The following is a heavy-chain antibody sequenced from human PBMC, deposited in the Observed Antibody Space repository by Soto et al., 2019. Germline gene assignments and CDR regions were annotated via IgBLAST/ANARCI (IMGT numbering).Heavy chain of an antibody. V-gene: IGHV4-59*01. CDR2: IYYSGST. Sequence: SETLSLTCTVSGGSISSYYWSWIRQPPGKGLEWIGYIYYSGSTNYNPSLKSRVTISVDTSKNQFSLKLSSVTAADTAVYYCARALSTYYYGSSGYYSFHFDYWGQGTLVTVSS. CDR1: GGSISSYY. D-gene: IGHD3-22*01. J-gene: IGHJ4*02. CDR3: ARALSTYYYGSSGYYSFHFDY.